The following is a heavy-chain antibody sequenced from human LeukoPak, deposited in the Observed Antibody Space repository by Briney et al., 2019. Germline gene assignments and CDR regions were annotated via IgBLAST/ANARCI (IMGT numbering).Heavy chain of an antibody. J-gene: IGHJ4*02. Sequence: GGSLGLSCAASGFTFSNAWMSWVRQAPGKGLEWVSCISDSGSTIYYSDSVKGRFTISRDTAKNSLYLQMSSLRAEDTAVYYCARLLRGVIHLDYWGQGTLVTVSS. D-gene: IGHD3-10*01. CDR1: GFTFSNAW. CDR2: ISDSGSTI. V-gene: IGHV3-11*01. CDR3: ARLLRGVIHLDY.